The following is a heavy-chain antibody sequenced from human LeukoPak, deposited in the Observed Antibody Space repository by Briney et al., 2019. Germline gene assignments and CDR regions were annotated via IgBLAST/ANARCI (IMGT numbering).Heavy chain of an antibody. V-gene: IGHV4-38-2*02. CDR2: IYHSGST. CDR3: ARGKIAAADHDAFDI. J-gene: IGHJ3*02. Sequence: SETLSLTCTVSGYSISSGYYWGWIRQPPGKGLEWIGSIYHSGSTYYNPSLKSRVTISVDTSKNQFSLKLSSVTAADTAVYYCARGKIAAADHDAFDIWGQGTMVTVSS. CDR1: GYSISSGYY. D-gene: IGHD6-13*01.